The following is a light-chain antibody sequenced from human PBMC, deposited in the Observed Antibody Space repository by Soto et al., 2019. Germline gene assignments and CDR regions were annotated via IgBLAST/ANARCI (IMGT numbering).Light chain of an antibody. V-gene: IGLV2-14*02. J-gene: IGLJ1*01. Sequence: QSVLTQPASVSASPGQSITIPCTGTRSDIGSYNLVSWYQQYPGKAPKLLISVVNKRPSGVSDRFSGSKSGNTASLTIFGLQLEDEAVYYCSSYTSGSTLPWVFGTGTKLTVL. CDR2: VVN. CDR3: SSYTSGSTLPWV. CDR1: RSDIGSYNL.